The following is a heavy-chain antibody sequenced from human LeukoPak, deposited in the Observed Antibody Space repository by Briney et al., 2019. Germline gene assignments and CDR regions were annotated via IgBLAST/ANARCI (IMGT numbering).Heavy chain of an antibody. V-gene: IGHV4-39*07. J-gene: IGHJ5*02. Sequence: SETLSLTCTVSGGFISNSNYHWGWIRQPPGKGLEWIGSIYYSGSTYYNPSLKSRVTFSVDTSKKQFSLNLNSVTAADTAVYYCARGGYMSNWFEHWGQGTPVTVSS. D-gene: IGHD5-12*01. CDR2: IYYSGST. CDR3: ARGGYMSNWFEH. CDR1: GGFISNSNYH.